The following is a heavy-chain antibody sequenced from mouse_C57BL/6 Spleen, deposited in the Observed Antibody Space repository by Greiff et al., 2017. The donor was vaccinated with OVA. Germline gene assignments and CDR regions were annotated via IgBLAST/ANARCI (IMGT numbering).Heavy chain of an antibody. CDR2: IWSGGST. J-gene: IGHJ1*03. CDR3: ATNWHWYFDV. V-gene: IGHV2-4*01. CDR1: GFSLTSYG. D-gene: IGHD4-1*02. Sequence: VKVVESGPGLVQPSQSLSITCTVSGFSLTSYGVHWVRQPPGKGLEWLGVIWSGGSTDYNAAFISRLSISKDNSKSQVFFKMNSLQADDTAIYYCATNWHWYFDVWGTGTTVTVSS.